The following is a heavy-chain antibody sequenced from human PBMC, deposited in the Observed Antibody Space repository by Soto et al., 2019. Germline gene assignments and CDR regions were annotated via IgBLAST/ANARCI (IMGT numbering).Heavy chain of an antibody. V-gene: IGHV4-59*01. Sequence: SETLSLTCTVSGGSISSYYWSWIRQPPGKGLEWIGYIYYSGSTNYNPPPKSRVTISVDTSKNQFSLKLSSVTAADTAVYYCARGLISGYYLYDAFDIWGQGTMVTVSS. J-gene: IGHJ3*02. CDR2: IYYSGST. CDR3: ARGLISGYYLYDAFDI. D-gene: IGHD3-22*01. CDR1: GGSISSYY.